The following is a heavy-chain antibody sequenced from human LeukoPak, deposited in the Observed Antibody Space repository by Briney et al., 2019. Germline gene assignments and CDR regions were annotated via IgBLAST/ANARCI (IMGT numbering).Heavy chain of an antibody. CDR3: AKQSGADRGHLDF. CDR1: KFTVSSYG. Sequence: PGRSLRLSCAASKFTVSSYGIHWVRQAPGKGLEWVAVISYDGSNKYCADSVKGRFTISRDNSKNTLYLQMNSLRAEDTAVYYCAKQSGADRGHLDFWGQGTLVTVSS. J-gene: IGHJ4*02. V-gene: IGHV3-30*18. CDR2: ISYDGSNK. D-gene: IGHD4/OR15-4a*01.